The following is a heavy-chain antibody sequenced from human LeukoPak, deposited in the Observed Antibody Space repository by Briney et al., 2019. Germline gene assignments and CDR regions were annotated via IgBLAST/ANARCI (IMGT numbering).Heavy chain of an antibody. CDR2: ISSNGDNT. V-gene: IGHV3-64D*09. J-gene: IGHJ4*02. CDR3: VRGTGY. CDR1: GFTFSTYV. Sequence: PGGSLRLSCSVSGFTFSTYVMHWVRQAPGKGLEWVSPISSNGDNTSYAESVKGRFTISRDYSKNTLYLQMCSLRADDTAVYYCVRGTGYWGLGTLVTVSS.